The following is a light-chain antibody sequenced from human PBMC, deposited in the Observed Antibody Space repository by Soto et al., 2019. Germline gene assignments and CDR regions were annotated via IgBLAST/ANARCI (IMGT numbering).Light chain of an antibody. CDR3: SSYTSSSTLGV. CDR2: EVT. J-gene: IGLJ1*01. Sequence: QSVLTQPPSVSGSPGQSVTISCTGTSSDVGSYNRVSWYQQPPGTAPKLIIYEVTNRPSGVSNRFSGSKSGNTASLTISGLQAEDEADYYCSSYTSSSTLGVFGTGTKVTVL. CDR1: SSDVGSYNR. V-gene: IGLV2-18*02.